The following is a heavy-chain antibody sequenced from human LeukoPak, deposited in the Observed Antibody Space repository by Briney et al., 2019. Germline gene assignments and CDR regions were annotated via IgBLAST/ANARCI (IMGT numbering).Heavy chain of an antibody. J-gene: IGHJ3*02. CDR2: IIPTFGTA. V-gene: IGHV1-69*13. CDR1: GGTFSSYA. D-gene: IGHD3-10*01. Sequence: ASVKVSCKASGGTFSSYAISWVRQAPGQGLEWMGGIIPTFGTANYAQKFQGRVTITADESTSTAYMELSSLRSEDTAMYYCARESRASLFDAFDIWGQGTMVTVSS. CDR3: ARESRASLFDAFDI.